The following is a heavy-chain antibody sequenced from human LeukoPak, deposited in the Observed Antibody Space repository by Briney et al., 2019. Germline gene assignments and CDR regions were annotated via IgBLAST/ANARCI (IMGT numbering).Heavy chain of an antibody. J-gene: IGHJ3*02. CDR2: IYYSGST. CDR3: ARHFYDILTGYYDAFDI. D-gene: IGHD3-9*01. V-gene: IGHV4-39*01. Sequence: SETLSLTCTVSGDSISSNNYYWGWLRQPPGKGLEWIGSIYYSGSTYYNPSLKSRVTISVGTSKNQFSLKLSSVTAADTAVYYCARHFYDILTGYYDAFDIWGQGTMVTVSS. CDR1: GDSISSNNYY.